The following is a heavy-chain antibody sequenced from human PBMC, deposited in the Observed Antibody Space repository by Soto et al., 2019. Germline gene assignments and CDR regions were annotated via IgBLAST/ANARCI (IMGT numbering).Heavy chain of an antibody. CDR2: VFGNGGGTH. Sequence: QVQLQESGPGLLRPSETLSLTCSVSGSSFIGEYWSWIRQPAGKGLEWIGRVFGNGGGTHIYKSSLKNRVTMSVEPSMTQFSLKLTSVTAADTAVYYCARDLPPYDRSKEAAGAFEDWGQGILVTVSS. J-gene: IGHJ4*02. D-gene: IGHD3-10*02. V-gene: IGHV4-4*07. CDR1: GSSFIGEY. CDR3: ARDLPPYDRSKEAAGAFED.